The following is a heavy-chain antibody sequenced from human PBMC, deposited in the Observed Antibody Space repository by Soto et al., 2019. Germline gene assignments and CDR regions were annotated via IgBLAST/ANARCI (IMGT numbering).Heavy chain of an antibody. D-gene: IGHD2-15*01. V-gene: IGHV1-46*01. J-gene: IGHJ5*02. CDR3: ARAAPLNWFGP. CDR2: INPSGGST. CDR1: GYTFTSYY. Sequence: PSVKFSCTASGYTFTSYYMHCVRQAPGQGLEWMGIINPSGGSTSYAQKFQGRVTMTRDTSTSTVYMELSSLRSEDTAVYYCARAAPLNWFGPWGQGTLVTVSS.